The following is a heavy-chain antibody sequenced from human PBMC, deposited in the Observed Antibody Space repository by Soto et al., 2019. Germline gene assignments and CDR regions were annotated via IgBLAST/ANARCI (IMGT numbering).Heavy chain of an antibody. D-gene: IGHD2-15*01. V-gene: IGHV4-59*08. CDR3: ARLADNWFDP. J-gene: IGHJ5*02. CDR2: IYYSGST. Sequence: SETLSLTCTVSGGSIRSYYWSWIRQPPGKGLEWIGYIYYSGSTNYNPSLKSRVTISVDTSKNQFSLKLSSVTAADTAVYYCARLADNWFDPWGQGTLVTVSS. CDR1: GGSIRSYY.